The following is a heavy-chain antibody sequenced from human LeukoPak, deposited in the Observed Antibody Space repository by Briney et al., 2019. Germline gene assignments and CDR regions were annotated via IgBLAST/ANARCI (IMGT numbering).Heavy chain of an antibody. CDR1: GFTFSSFD. Sequence: GGSLRLSCAASGFTFSSFDMHWGPQPTGQGLEWVSTIGTASDTYYPGSVEGRSTLSRDNAKNSLYLQMNSLTAGDTAVYYCARGPPRGKYYYMDVWGKGTTVTVSS. V-gene: IGHV3-13*01. CDR2: IGTASDT. D-gene: IGHD1-1*01. CDR3: ARGPPRGKYYYMDV. J-gene: IGHJ6*03.